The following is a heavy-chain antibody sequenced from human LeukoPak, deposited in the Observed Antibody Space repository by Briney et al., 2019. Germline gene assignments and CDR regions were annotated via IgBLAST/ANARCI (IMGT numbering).Heavy chain of an antibody. J-gene: IGHJ3*01. D-gene: IGHD4-17*01. V-gene: IGHV3-23*01. CDR1: GLTSSTYA. CDR3: AKVYGSSPDAFDV. CDR2: ISGSGNST. Sequence: GGSLRLSCVASGLTSSTYAMSWVRQAPGKGLEWVSGISGSGNSTYYADSVKGRFTISRDNSKNTLYLQMNSLRGEDTAVYYCAKVYGSSPDAFDVWGQGTMVTVSS.